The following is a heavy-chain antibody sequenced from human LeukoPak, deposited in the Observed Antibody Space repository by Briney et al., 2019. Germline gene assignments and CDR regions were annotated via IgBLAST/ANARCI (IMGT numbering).Heavy chain of an antibody. V-gene: IGHV3-48*04. CDR2: ISSSGSTI. CDR1: GFTFSSYS. D-gene: IGHD3-10*01. J-gene: IGHJ4*02. Sequence: GGSLRLSCAASGFTFSSYSMNWVRQAPGKGLEWVSYISSSGSTIYYADSVKGRFTISRDNAKNSLYLQMNSLRAEDTAVYYCARRKGSLATFDYWGQGTLVTVSS. CDR3: ARRKGSLATFDY.